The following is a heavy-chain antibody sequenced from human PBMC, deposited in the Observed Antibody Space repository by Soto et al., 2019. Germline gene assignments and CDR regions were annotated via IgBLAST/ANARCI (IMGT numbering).Heavy chain of an antibody. D-gene: IGHD3-10*01. CDR3: AREVWFGELVSYYHYMDV. CDR1: GFTFSSYW. J-gene: IGHJ6*03. CDR2: IKQDGSEK. V-gene: IGHV3-7*01. Sequence: GGSLRLSCAASGFTFSSYWMSWVRQAPGKGLEWVANIKQDGSEKYYVDSVKGRFTISRDNAKNSLYLQMNSLRAEDTAVYYCAREVWFGELVSYYHYMDVWGKGTTVTVSS.